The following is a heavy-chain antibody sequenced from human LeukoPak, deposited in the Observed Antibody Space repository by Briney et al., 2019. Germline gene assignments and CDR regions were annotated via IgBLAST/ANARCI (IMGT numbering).Heavy chain of an antibody. J-gene: IGHJ4*02. CDR3: AKVGCKGSTSCYCNY. Sequence: GGSLRLSCAASGFTFNNYGMHWVRQAPGKGLEWVAFIRYDGVNDYYADSVKGRFTISRDNSKNTLYLQMNSLRAEDTAVYYCAKVGCKGSTSCYCNYWGQGTLVTVSS. CDR1: GFTFNNYG. V-gene: IGHV3-30*02. D-gene: IGHD2-2*01. CDR2: IRYDGVND.